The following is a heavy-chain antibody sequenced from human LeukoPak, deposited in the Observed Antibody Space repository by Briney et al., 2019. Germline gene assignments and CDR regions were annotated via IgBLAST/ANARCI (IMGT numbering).Heavy chain of an antibody. CDR1: GGSISNYY. Sequence: SETLSLTCNVSGGSISNYYWNWIRQPAGKGLEWIGRFYARGNTNYNPSLKSRVTISVDTSKNQFSLKLSSVTAADTPVYYCARDNYDILTGAPTNWFDPWGQGTLVTVSS. CDR2: FYARGNT. V-gene: IGHV4-4*07. J-gene: IGHJ5*02. D-gene: IGHD3-9*01. CDR3: ARDNYDILTGAPTNWFDP.